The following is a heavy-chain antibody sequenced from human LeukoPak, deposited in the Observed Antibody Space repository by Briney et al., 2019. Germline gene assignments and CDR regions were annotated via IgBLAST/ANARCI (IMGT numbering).Heavy chain of an antibody. CDR3: AKGCSREWEPYYFDY. J-gene: IGHJ4*02. Sequence: PGGSLRLSCAASGFPFSSYAMGWVRQAPGKGLEWVSAISGRGGSTYYADTVQGRFTISRDNSKNTLYLQMNSLRAEDTAVYYCAKGCSREWEPYYFDYWGQGTLVTVSS. CDR1: GFPFSSYA. CDR2: ISGRGGST. D-gene: IGHD1-26*01. V-gene: IGHV3-23*01.